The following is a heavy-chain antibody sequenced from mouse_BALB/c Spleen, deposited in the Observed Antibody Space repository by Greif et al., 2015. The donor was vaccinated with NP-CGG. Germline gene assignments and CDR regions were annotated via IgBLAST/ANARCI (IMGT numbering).Heavy chain of an antibody. CDR3: ARDWDSLFDY. CDR1: GYAFTNYL. CDR2: INPGSGGT. Sequence: QVQLQQSGAELVRPGTSVKVSCKASGYAFTNYLIEWVKQRPGQGLEWIGVINPGSGGTNYNEKFKGKATLTADKSSSTAYMQLSSLTSDDSAVYFCARDWDSLFDYWGQGTTLTVSS. D-gene: IGHD4-1*01. V-gene: IGHV1-54*01. J-gene: IGHJ2*01.